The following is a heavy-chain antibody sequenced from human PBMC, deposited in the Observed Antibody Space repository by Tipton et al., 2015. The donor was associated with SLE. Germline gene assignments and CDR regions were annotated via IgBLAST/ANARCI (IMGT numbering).Heavy chain of an antibody. J-gene: IGHJ6*03. V-gene: IGHV4-34*01. Sequence: TLSLTCAVYGESFNTYYWTWIRQPPGKGPEWIGEINENGNTNFSPSLKNRVTMSVDTSKNQFSLSLYSVTAADTAVYYCARGGGYYYHLDVWDKGTTVTVSS. CDR2: INENGNT. CDR1: GESFNTYY. CDR3: ARGGGYYYHLDV. D-gene: IGHD3-16*01.